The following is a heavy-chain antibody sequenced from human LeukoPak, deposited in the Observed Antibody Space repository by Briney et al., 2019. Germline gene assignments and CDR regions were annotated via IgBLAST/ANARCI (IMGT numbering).Heavy chain of an antibody. CDR2: ISSSSSYI. CDR3: ARERREGYNFDY. Sequence: PGGSLRLSCAASGFTFSSYSMNWVRQAPGKGLEWVSSISSSSSYIYYADSVKGRFTISRDNAKNSLYLQMNSLRAEDTAVYYCARERREGYNFDYWGQGTLVTVSS. V-gene: IGHV3-21*01. D-gene: IGHD5-18*01. CDR1: GFTFSSYS. J-gene: IGHJ4*02.